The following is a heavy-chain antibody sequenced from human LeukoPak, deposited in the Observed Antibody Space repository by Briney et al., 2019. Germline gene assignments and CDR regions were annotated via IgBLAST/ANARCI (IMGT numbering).Heavy chain of an antibody. J-gene: IGHJ4*02. CDR3: VTDRPGVMDFDF. CDR2: IDTSATSM. D-gene: IGHD2-2*03. CDR1: GFTFSDFE. Sequence: PGGSLRLSCAVSGFTFSDFEMNWVRQAPGKGLQWVSHIDTSATSMHYADPVKGRFTISRDNAKNLLFLQMNSLRAEDTAVYYCVTDRPGVMDFDFWGQGTLVTVSS. V-gene: IGHV3-48*03.